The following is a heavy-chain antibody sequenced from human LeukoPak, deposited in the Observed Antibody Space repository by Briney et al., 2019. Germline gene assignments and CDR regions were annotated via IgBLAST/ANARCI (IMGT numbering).Heavy chain of an antibody. V-gene: IGHV1-69*10. D-gene: IGHD2-2*01. Sequence: GASVRVSCKASGGTFSSYAISWVRQAPGQGLEWMGGIIPTLGIANYAQKFQGRVTITADKSTSTAYMELSSLRSEDTAVYYCAREDPHCSSTSCPAGYWGQGTLVTVSS. CDR1: GGTFSSYA. CDR2: IIPTLGIA. CDR3: AREDPHCSSTSCPAGY. J-gene: IGHJ4*02.